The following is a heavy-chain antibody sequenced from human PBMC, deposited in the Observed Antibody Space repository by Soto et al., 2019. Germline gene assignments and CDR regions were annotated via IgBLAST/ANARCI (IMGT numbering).Heavy chain of an antibody. V-gene: IGHV4-34*01. CDR3: ARDGGTWKQRWLDY. J-gene: IGHJ4*02. D-gene: IGHD5-18*01. Sequence: QVQLQQWGAGLLKPSETLSLTCAVYGGSFSGYYWSWIRQPPGKGLEWIGEINHSGSTNYNPSLKSRVTISVDTSKNQCSLKLRSVTAADTAVYYCARDGGTWKQRWLDYWGRGSLETASS. CDR1: GGSFSGYY. CDR2: INHSGST.